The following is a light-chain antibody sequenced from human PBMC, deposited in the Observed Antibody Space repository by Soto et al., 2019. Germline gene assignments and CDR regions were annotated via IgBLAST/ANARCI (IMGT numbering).Light chain of an antibody. CDR2: DTS. CDR1: QSVSRF. Sequence: EIVMTQSPAILSVSPGERVTLSCRASQSVSRFLAWYQQRPGQAPRLLIYDTSTRATGVPARFSGSGSGTEFSLTISSLQSEDFAVYYCQQYDNWPPCTFGQGTKLEVK. CDR3: QQYDNWPPCT. V-gene: IGKV3-15*01. J-gene: IGKJ2*02.